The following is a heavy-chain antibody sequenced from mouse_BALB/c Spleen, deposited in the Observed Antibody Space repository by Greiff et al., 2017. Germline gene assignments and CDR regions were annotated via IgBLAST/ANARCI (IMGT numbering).Heavy chain of an antibody. D-gene: IGHD2-14*01. J-gene: IGHJ4*01. V-gene: IGHV2-6-7*01. CDR3: ARGRYEGAMDY. CDR1: GFSLTSYG. Sequence: VQLQQSGPGLVQPSQSLSITCTVSGFSLTSYGVNWVRQPPGKGLEWLGMIWGDGSTDYNSALKSRLSISKDNSKSQVFLKMNSLQTDDTARYYCARGRYEGAMDYWGQGTSVTVSS. CDR2: IWGDGST.